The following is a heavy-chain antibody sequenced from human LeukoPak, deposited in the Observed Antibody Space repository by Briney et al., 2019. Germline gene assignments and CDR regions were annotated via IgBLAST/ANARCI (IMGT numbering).Heavy chain of an antibody. CDR2: IYYSGST. J-gene: IGHJ3*01. D-gene: IGHD4-11*01. V-gene: IGHV4-59*01. Sequence: SETLSLTCTVSGGSISSYYWNWIRQPPGKGLEWIGYIYYSGSTNYYPSLKSRVTISVDTSKNQFSLNLSSVTAADTAVYYCARGPNTAGNYRAFDLWGQGTKVTVSS. CDR3: ARGPNTAGNYRAFDL. CDR1: GGSISSYY.